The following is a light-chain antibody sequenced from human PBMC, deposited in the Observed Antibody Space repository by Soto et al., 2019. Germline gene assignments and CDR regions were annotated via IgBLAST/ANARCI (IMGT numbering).Light chain of an antibody. CDR3: MQALQTPYT. CDR1: QSILHSNGYNY. J-gene: IGKJ2*01. CDR2: LGS. V-gene: IGKV2-28*01. Sequence: DIVMTQSPLSLPVTPGEPASISCRSSQSILHSNGYNYFDWYLQKPGQSPQLLIYLGSNRASGVPDRFSGSGSGTDFTLQISRVEAEDVGVYYCMQALQTPYTFGQGTKLEIK.